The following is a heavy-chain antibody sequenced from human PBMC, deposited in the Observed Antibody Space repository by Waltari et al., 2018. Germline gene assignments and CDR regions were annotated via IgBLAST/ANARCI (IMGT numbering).Heavy chain of an antibody. CDR2: ISSSGSTT. CDR3: ARVGPGSGYGGIVNAFDI. CDR1: GFIFSRHE. J-gene: IGHJ3*02. D-gene: IGHD3-3*01. Sequence: EMQLVESGGGLVQPGGSLRLSCAASGFIFSRHEMNWVRQAPGKGLEWLSYISSSGSTTYYADSVKGRFTISRDDAKNSLYLQMNSLRAEDTAVYYCARVGPGSGYGGIVNAFDIWGLGTMVTVSS. V-gene: IGHV3-48*03.